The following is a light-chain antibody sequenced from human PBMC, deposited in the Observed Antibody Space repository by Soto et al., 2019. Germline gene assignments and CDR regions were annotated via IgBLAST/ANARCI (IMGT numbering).Light chain of an antibody. Sequence: QSALTQPPSASGSPGQSVTISCTGSSRNLDVYYYVSWFQQHPGKAPKLIIYEVNKRPSGVPDRFSGSKSGNTASLTVSGLQAEDEADYYCSSYAGSDVWVFGGGTKLTVL. CDR2: EVN. V-gene: IGLV2-8*01. CDR1: SRNLDVYYY. CDR3: SSYAGSDVWV. J-gene: IGLJ3*02.